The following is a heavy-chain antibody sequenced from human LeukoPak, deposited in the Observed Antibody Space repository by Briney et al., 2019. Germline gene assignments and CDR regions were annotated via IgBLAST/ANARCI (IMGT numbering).Heavy chain of an antibody. J-gene: IGHJ3*02. CDR3: AREGARWEPSFSAFDI. CDR2: IYYSGST. CDR1: GDSMTSSSYE. D-gene: IGHD1-26*01. Sequence: SETLSLTCKVSGDSMTSSSYEWAWIRQPPGKGLEWIGYIYYSGSTSYNPSLKSRVTISVDTSKNQFSLKLSSVTAADTAVYYCAREGARWEPSFSAFDIWGQGTMVTVSS. V-gene: IGHV4-61*01.